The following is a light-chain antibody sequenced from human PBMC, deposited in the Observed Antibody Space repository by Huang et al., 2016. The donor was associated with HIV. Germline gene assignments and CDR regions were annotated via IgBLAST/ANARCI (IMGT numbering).Light chain of an antibody. CDR3: QLRSTWPGDT. J-gene: IGKJ4*01. CDR2: DAS. V-gene: IGKV3-11*01. Sequence: EIVLTQSPATLSLSPGERATLSYRASQTVSSYLAWYQQKPGQAPRLLIYDASNRVTGIPARFSGSGSGTDFTLTISSLEPEDFAVYYCQLRSTWPGDTFGGGTKVEIK. CDR1: QTVSSY.